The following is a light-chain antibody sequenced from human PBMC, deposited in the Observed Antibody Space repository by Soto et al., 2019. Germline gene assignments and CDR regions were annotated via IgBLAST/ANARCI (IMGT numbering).Light chain of an antibody. CDR1: SSDVGGYNY. CDR3: SSYTSSSTLEV. V-gene: IGLV2-14*01. CDR2: EVS. J-gene: IGLJ3*02. Sequence: QSALTQPASVSGSPGQSITISCTGTSSDVGGYNYVSWYQQHPGKAPKLMIYEVSNRPSGVSNRFSGSKSGNTASLTISGLHAEDEADYYCSSYTSSSTLEVVGGGTKLTVL.